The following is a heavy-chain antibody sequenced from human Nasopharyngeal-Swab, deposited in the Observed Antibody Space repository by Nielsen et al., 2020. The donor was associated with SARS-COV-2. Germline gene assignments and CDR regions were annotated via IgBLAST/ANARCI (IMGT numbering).Heavy chain of an antibody. D-gene: IGHD4-11*01. J-gene: IGHJ6*02. Sequence: GGSLRLSCAASGFTVSSNYMSWVRQAPGKGLEWVSVIYSGGSTYYADSVKGRFTVSRDNSKNTLYLQMNSLRAEDTAVYYCARDSKTTDFYYYYYGMDVWGQGTTVTVSS. CDR3: ARDSKTTDFYYYYYGMDV. CDR1: GFTVSSNY. CDR2: IYSGGST. V-gene: IGHV3-53*01.